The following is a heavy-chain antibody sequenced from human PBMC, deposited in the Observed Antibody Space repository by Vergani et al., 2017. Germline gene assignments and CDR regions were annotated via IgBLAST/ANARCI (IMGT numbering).Heavy chain of an antibody. CDR2: IYSGGST. J-gene: IGHJ3*02. CDR3: ARDHPPSDYDFWSGYWYGTANAFDI. Sequence: EVQLVESGGGLVQPGGSLRLSCAASGFTVSSNYMSWVRQAPGKGLEWVSVIYSGGSTYYADSVKGRFTISRDNAKNSLYLQMNGLRAEDTAVYYCARDHPPSDYDFWSGYWYGTANAFDIWGQGTMVTVSS. CDR1: GFTVSSNY. V-gene: IGHV3-66*01. D-gene: IGHD3-3*01.